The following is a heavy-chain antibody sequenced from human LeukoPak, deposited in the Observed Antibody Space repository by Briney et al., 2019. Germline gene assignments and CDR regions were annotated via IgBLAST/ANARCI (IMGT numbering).Heavy chain of an antibody. Sequence: SETLSLTCTVSGGSINADSYYCGWIRQSPGKGLEWIGYIYHSGSTYFNPSLKSRVTISVDTSKNQFSLKLSSVTAADTAVYYCARGPDSSGYYYFDFWGQGTLVTVSS. CDR3: ARGPDSSGYYYFDF. D-gene: IGHD3-22*01. V-gene: IGHV4-30-4*02. J-gene: IGHJ4*02. CDR1: GGSINADSYY. CDR2: IYHSGST.